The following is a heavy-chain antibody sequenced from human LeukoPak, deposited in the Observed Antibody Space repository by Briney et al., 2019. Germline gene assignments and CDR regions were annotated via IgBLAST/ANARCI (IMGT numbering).Heavy chain of an antibody. J-gene: IGHJ4*02. CDR3: ARDRREAAGMNRGH. D-gene: IGHD6-13*01. CDR2: IYYSGST. V-gene: IGHV4-39*07. Sequence: PSETLSLTCTVSGGSISSSSYYWGWIRQPPGKGLEWIGSIYYSGSTYYNPSLKSRVTISVDTSKNQFSLKLSSVTAADTAVYYCARDRREAAGMNRGHWGQGTLVTVSS. CDR1: GGSISSSSYY.